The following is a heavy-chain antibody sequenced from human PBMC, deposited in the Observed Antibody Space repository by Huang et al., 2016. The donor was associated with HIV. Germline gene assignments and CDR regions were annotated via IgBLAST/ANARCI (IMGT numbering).Heavy chain of an antibody. J-gene: IGHJ4*02. Sequence: QVHLQESGPGLVKPSETLSLTCTVSGGSVGSGDYYWSWVRQPPGKGLEWIAYAYYDGSTNYNPSLESRLSMSVDTSRNQFSLKLRSVTAADTAVYYCSRINYAKTTYYLDFDFWGQGTLVTVSS. V-gene: IGHV4-61*08. CDR1: GGSVGSGDYY. D-gene: IGHD3-22*01. CDR3: SRINYAKTTYYLDFDF. CDR2: AYYDGST.